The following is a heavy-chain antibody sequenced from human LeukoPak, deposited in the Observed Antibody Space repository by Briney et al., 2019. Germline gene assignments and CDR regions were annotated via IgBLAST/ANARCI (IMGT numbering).Heavy chain of an antibody. D-gene: IGHD6-19*01. CDR2: IYSSGST. J-gene: IGHJ4*02. Sequence: SETLSLTCTVSGGSISSGDYYWSWIRQHPGKGLEWIGYIYSSGSTYYNPSLRSRFTISADTSKNQFSLKLSSVTAADTAVYYCARVTIAVAGTGYYFDYWGQGTLVTVSS. CDR3: ARVTIAVAGTGYYFDY. CDR1: GGSISSGDYY. V-gene: IGHV4-31*03.